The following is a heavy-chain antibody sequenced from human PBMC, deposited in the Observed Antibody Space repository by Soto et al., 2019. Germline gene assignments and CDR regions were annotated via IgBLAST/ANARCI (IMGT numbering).Heavy chain of an antibody. CDR1: GFTFSSYE. J-gene: IGHJ4*02. Sequence: PGGSLRLSCAASGFTFSSYEMNWVRQAPGKGLEWVSYISSSGSTIYYADSVKGRFTISRDNAKNSLYLQMNSLRAEDTAVYYCARDRLAVAGDYWGQGTLVTVSS. CDR3: ARDRLAVAGDY. V-gene: IGHV3-48*03. CDR2: ISSSGSTI. D-gene: IGHD6-19*01.